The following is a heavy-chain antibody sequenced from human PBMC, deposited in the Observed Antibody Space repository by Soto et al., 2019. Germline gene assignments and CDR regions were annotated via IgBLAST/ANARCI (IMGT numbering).Heavy chain of an antibody. Sequence: SETLSLTCTVSGGXICSGDYYWSXIRQPPGKGLEWIGYNYYSGSTYYNPSLKSRVTISLDTSKNQFSLKLSSVTAADTAVYYCARGSSIARLYYGMDVWGQXTTVTV. CDR2: NYYSGST. CDR1: GGXICSGDYY. D-gene: IGHD6-6*01. J-gene: IGHJ6*02. CDR3: ARGSSIARLYYGMDV. V-gene: IGHV4-30-4*01.